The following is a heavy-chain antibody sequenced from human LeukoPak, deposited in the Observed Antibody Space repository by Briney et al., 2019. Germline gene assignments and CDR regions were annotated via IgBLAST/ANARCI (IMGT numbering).Heavy chain of an antibody. D-gene: IGHD1-26*01. V-gene: IGHV1-24*01. CDR3: ATDFGSSRMLDFDY. J-gene: IGHJ4*02. CDR2: FDPEDGET. Sequence: ASVKVSCKVSGYTLTELSMHWVRQAPGKGLEWTGGFDPEDGETIYAQKFQGRVTMTEDTSTDTAYMELSSLRSEDTAVYYCATDFGSSRMLDFDYWGQGTLVTVSS. CDR1: GYTLTELS.